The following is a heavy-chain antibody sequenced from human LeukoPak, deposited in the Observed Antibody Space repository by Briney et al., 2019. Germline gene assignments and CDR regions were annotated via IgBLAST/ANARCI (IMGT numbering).Heavy chain of an antibody. CDR2: ISSSGSTI. V-gene: IGHV3-48*03. CDR1: GFTFSSYE. Sequence: PGGSLRLSCAASGFTFSSYEMNWVRKAPGKGLEWVSYISSSGSTIYYADSVKGRFTISRDNAKNSLYLQMNSLRAEDTAVYYCARQDKPGNYDFWSGYYGTPSPFDPWGQGTLVTVSS. J-gene: IGHJ5*02. CDR3: ARQDKPGNYDFWSGYYGTPSPFDP. D-gene: IGHD3-3*01.